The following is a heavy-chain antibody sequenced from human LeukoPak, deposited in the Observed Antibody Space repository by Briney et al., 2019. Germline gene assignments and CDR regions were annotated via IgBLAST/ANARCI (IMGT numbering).Heavy chain of an antibody. CDR3: ASAPKWHSSSWYSTRLSAFDI. J-gene: IGHJ3*02. D-gene: IGHD6-13*01. V-gene: IGHV1-2*02. CDR2: INPNSGGT. CDR1: GYTFTGYY. Sequence: GASVKVSCKASGYTFTGYYMHWVRQAPGQGLEWMGWINPNSGGTNYAQKFQGRVTMARDTSISTAYMELSRLRSDDTAVYYCASAPKWHSSSWYSTRLSAFDIWGQGTMVTVSS.